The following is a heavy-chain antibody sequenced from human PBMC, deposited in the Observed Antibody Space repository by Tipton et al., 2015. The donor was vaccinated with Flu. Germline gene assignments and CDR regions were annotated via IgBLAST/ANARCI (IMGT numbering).Heavy chain of an antibody. CDR2: ISGSGVNT. V-gene: IGHV3-23*01. D-gene: IGHD3-10*01. J-gene: IGHJ4*02. Sequence: SLRLSCAASGFTFSSYAMSWVRQAPGKGLEWVSGISGSGVNTYYADSVKGRFTIYRDNSKNTLYLQMNSLRAEDTAVYYCVKEWGGSETIGYFWGQGTQVTVSS. CDR3: VKEWGGSETIGYF. CDR1: GFTFSSYA.